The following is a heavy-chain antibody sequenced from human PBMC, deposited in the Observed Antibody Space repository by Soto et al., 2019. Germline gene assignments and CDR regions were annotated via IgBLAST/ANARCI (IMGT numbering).Heavy chain of an antibody. CDR1: ELTFGIFA. J-gene: IGHJ6*02. Sequence: QVHLVESGGGVVKPGSSLRLSCAASELTFGIFAMPWLRQSPGKGLEWVAVISYDGSRKADSVKGRFTVSRDNSWNTLYLQMNSLRAEDTAIYYCARGDREDIEEVVGVRPGEYSMDVWGQGTTVTVSS. CDR2: ISYDGSRK. V-gene: IGHV3-30-3*01. CDR3: ARGDREDIEEVVGVRPGEYSMDV. D-gene: IGHD1-26*01.